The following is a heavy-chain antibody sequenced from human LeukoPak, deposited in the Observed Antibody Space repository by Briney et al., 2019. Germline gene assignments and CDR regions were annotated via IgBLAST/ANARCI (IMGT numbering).Heavy chain of an antibody. V-gene: IGHV1-18*01. D-gene: IGHD3-10*01. CDR3: VRDAYGSGKGFFDY. Sequence: ASVKVSCKASGYTFTSYGFSWVRQAPGQGLEWVGSISGHDGNTKYAQKYQGRVTMTTETSTSTAYMELSSLGSDDTAVYYWVRDAYGSGKGFFDYWGQGTLVTVSS. CDR2: ISGHDGNT. J-gene: IGHJ4*02. CDR1: GYTFTSYG.